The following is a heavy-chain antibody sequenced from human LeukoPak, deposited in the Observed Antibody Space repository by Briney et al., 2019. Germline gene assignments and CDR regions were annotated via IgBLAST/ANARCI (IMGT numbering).Heavy chain of an antibody. J-gene: IGHJ6*02. CDR2: ISSSSSYI. CDR3: ARVSVFLYYYGMDV. CDR1: GFTFSSYS. V-gene: IGHV3-21*01. D-gene: IGHD2-21*01. Sequence: GGSLRLSCAASGFTFSSYSMNWVRQAPGKGLEWVSSISSSSSYIYYADSVKGRFTISRDNAKSSLYLQMNSLRAEDTAVYYCARVSVFLYYYGMDVWGQGTTVTVSS.